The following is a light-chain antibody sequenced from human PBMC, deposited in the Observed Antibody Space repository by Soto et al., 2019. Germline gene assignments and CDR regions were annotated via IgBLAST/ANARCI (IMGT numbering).Light chain of an antibody. V-gene: IGKV1-33*01. Sequence: DIQMTQSPSSLSASVGDRVTITCQASQDIKNYLNWYQQKPGKAPNLLIYDASNLKTGVPSRFSGSGSGTHCTFTIISLQPEDIATYYCQHYDHLPPLSFGGGTKVEIK. CDR1: QDIKNY. CDR3: QHYDHLPPLS. CDR2: DAS. J-gene: IGKJ4*01.